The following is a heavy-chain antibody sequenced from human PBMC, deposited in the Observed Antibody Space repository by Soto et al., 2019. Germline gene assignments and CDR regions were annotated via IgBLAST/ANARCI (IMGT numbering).Heavy chain of an antibody. Sequence: SETLSLTCTVSGGSISSYYWSWIRQPPGKGLEWIGYIYYSGSTNYNPSLKSRVTISVDTSKNQFSLKLSSVTAADTAVYYCASSRVLYYYYYYMDVWGKGTTVTVSS. J-gene: IGHJ6*03. CDR2: IYYSGST. CDR1: GGSISSYY. CDR3: ASSRVLYYYYYYMDV. V-gene: IGHV4-59*01.